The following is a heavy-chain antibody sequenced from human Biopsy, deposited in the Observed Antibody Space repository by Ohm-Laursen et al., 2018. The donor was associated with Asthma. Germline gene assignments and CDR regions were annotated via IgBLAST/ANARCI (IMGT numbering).Heavy chain of an antibody. Sequence: ATVKISCKASGYTVTRYAINWVRQAPGQGLEWMGWINTNTGNPTYAQGFTGQFVFSLDTSVNTAHLQISSLKAEDTAVYYCARMISYYHEMRAPFFDYWGQGTLVTVSS. J-gene: IGHJ4*02. D-gene: IGHD3-22*01. CDR2: INTNTGNP. CDR3: ARMISYYHEMRAPFFDY. V-gene: IGHV7-4-1*02. CDR1: GYTVTRYA.